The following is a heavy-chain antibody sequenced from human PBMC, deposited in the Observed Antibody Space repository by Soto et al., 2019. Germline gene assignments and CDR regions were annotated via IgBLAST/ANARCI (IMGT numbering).Heavy chain of an antibody. CDR1: GFALSNAW. Sequence: PWGSLILSWAASGFALSNAWINLGRQAPGKGLEGVCRIKSKCHGGTTDFAAPVRGRFAISRDDSRTLVYMQMHSLNTEDTGVYYCTTESYSSVLLVRFDYWGHGNLVPGSS. V-gene: IGHV3-15*07. CDR2: IKSKCHGGTT. D-gene: IGHD1-26*01. J-gene: IGHJ4*01. CDR3: TTESYSSVLLVRFDY.